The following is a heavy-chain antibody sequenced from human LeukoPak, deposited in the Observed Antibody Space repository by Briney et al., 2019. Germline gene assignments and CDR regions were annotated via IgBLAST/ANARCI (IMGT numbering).Heavy chain of an antibody. D-gene: IGHD2-2*01. CDR1: GFDFSSNR. CDR2: IKGDGIST. Sequence: PGGSLRLSCAASGFDFSSNRMHWVRHAPGQGLVWVSRIKGDGISTNYADSVKGRFAISRDIAKNTLYLQMNSLRAEDTAVYYCAGTGVVVPAASYYYYYGMDVWGQGTTVTVSS. V-gene: IGHV3-74*01. J-gene: IGHJ6*02. CDR3: AGTGVVVPAASYYYYYGMDV.